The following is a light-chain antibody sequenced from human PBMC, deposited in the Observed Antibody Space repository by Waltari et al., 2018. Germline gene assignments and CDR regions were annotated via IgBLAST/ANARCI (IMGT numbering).Light chain of an antibody. CDR2: EVS. CDR3: CSYAGSSTSYV. Sequence: QSALTQPASVSGSPGKSITISCTGTSSDVGSYKLVSWYQQHPGKAPKLMLYEVSKRPSGVSNRFSGSKSGNTASLTISGLQAEDEADYYCCSYAGSSTSYVFGTGTKVTVL. V-gene: IGLV2-23*02. J-gene: IGLJ1*01. CDR1: SSDVGSYKL.